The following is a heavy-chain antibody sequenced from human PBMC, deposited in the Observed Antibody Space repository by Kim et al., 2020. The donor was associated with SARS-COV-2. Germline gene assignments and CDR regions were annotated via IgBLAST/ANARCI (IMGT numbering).Heavy chain of an antibody. CDR2: IIPIFGTA. J-gene: IGHJ4*02. CDR3: ASRRDYYYDSSGYSN. CDR1: GGTFSSYA. Sequence: SVKVSCKASGGTFSSYAISWVRQAPGQGLEWMGGIIPIFGTANYAQKFQGRVTITADESTSTAYMELSSLRSEDTAVYYCASRRDYYYDSSGYSNWGQGTLVTVSS. D-gene: IGHD3-22*01. V-gene: IGHV1-69*13.